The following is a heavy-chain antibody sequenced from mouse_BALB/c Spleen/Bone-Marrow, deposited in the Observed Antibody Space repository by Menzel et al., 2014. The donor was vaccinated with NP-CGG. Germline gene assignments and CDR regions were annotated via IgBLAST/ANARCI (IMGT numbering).Heavy chain of an antibody. CDR3: ARDDAMDY. CDR2: IRNKANGYTT. J-gene: IGHJ4*01. CDR1: GFTFTDYY. Sequence: EVHLVESGGGLVQPGGSLRLSCATSGFTFTDYYMSWVRQPPGKALEWLGFIRNKANGYTTEYSASVKGRFTISRDNSQSILDLQIDTLRAEDSATYYCARDDAMDYWGQGTSVTVSS. V-gene: IGHV7-3*02.